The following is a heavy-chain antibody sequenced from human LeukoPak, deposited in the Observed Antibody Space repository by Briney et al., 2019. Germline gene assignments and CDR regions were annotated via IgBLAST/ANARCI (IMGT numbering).Heavy chain of an antibody. J-gene: IGHJ4*02. CDR3: AIVYERSAIFAVGPFDY. CDR2: IIPIFGTA. D-gene: IGHD3-3*01. Sequence: SVKVSCKVSGGTFSSYAISWVRQAPGQGLEWMGGIIPIFGTANYAQKFQGRVTITADESTSTAYMELSSPRSEDTAVYYCAIVYERSAIFAVGPFDYWGQGTLVTVSS. CDR1: GGTFSSYA. V-gene: IGHV1-69*13.